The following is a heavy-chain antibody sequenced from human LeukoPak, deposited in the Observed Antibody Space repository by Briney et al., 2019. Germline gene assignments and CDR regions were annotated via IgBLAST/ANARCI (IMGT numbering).Heavy chain of an antibody. J-gene: IGHJ6*04. D-gene: IGHD3-10*01. CDR2: ISYDGSNK. CDR3: ARDRAYGSGSYSNCYYYYGMDV. Sequence: GESLRLSCAASGFTFSSYAMHWVRQAPGKGLEWVAVISYDGSNKYYADSVKGRFTISRDNSKNTLYLQMNSLRAEDTAVYYCARDRAYGSGSYSNCYYYYGMDVWGKGTTVTVSS. V-gene: IGHV3-30*04. CDR1: GFTFSSYA.